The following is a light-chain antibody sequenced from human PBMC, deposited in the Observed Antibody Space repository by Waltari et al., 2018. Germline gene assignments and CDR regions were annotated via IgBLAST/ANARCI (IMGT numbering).Light chain of an antibody. Sequence: IQLTQSPSSLSASLGDRVTITCRASRGISQYLAWYQQKPGKAPKLLIYASSTLQSGVPSRFSGGGSGTEFTLTISSLQPEDFATYYCQQLITFPRTFGQGTKLEIK. CDR2: ASS. CDR3: QQLITFPRT. J-gene: IGKJ2*02. CDR1: RGISQY. V-gene: IGKV1-9*01.